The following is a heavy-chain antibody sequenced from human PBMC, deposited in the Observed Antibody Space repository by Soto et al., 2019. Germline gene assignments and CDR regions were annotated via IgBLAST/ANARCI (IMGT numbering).Heavy chain of an antibody. Sequence: PGEPLKISGKGSGYSFTSYWISWVRQRPWKGLEWMGRIDPSDSYTNYSPSFQGHVTISADKSISTAYLQWSSLKASDTAMYYCARHSDYDSSGFFDYWGQGTLVTVSS. CDR3: ARHSDYDSSGFFDY. CDR1: GYSFTSYW. V-gene: IGHV5-10-1*01. CDR2: IDPSDSYT. J-gene: IGHJ4*02. D-gene: IGHD3-22*01.